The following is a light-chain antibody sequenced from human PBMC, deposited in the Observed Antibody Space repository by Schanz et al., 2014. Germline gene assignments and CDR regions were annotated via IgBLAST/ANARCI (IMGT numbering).Light chain of an antibody. Sequence: VVVTQSPGTLSVFPGERATLSCRASHSVRTNLAWYQQKPGQPPRLLIFDASTRASGVPLRFSGSGSGTEFTLTITSLQSEDFAAYYCQQYNKWPLTFGGGTKVEIK. V-gene: IGKV3-15*01. CDR2: DAS. J-gene: IGKJ4*01. CDR1: HSVRTN. CDR3: QQYNKWPLT.